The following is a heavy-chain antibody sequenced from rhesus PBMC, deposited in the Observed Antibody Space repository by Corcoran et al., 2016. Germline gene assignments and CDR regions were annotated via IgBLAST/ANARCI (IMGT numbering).Heavy chain of an antibody. CDR1: GFTSGNSD. CDR3: AKDPYSYSSAYFDY. V-gene: IGHV3S43*01. J-gene: IGHJ4*01. D-gene: IGHD5-12*01. Sequence: EVQLVESGGGLVQPGGSLRLSCAAPGFTSGNSDLIWIRQAPGKGLEWVSYISIGGSIYYSDSGKGRFTISRDNAKNTLYLQMSSLRVEDTAVYYCAKDPYSYSSAYFDYWGQGVLVTVSS. CDR2: ISIGGSI.